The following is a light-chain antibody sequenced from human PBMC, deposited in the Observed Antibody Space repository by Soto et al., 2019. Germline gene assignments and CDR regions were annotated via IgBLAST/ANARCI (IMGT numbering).Light chain of an antibody. V-gene: IGLV2-14*01. CDR2: EVS. Sequence: QSALTQPASVSGSPGQSITISCTGTSSDVGGYNHVSWYQQHPGKAPKLMIYEVSNRPSGVSNRFSGSKSGNTASLTISGLRAGDEADYYCSSFTSSSTLVFATGTKLTVL. CDR1: SSDVGGYNH. J-gene: IGLJ1*01. CDR3: SSFTSSSTLV.